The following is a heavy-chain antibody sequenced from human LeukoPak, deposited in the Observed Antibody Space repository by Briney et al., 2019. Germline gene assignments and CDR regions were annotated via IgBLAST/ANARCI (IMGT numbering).Heavy chain of an antibody. CDR1: GGSISSSSYY. CDR2: IYYSGST. Sequence: SETLSLTCTVSGGSISSSSYYWGWIRQPPGKGLEWIGSIYYSGSTYYNPSLKSRVTISVDTSKNQFSLKLSSATAADTAVYYCASESGSSRMLGAFDIWGQGTMVTVSS. CDR3: ASESGSSRMLGAFDI. J-gene: IGHJ3*02. V-gene: IGHV4-39*01. D-gene: IGHD1-26*01.